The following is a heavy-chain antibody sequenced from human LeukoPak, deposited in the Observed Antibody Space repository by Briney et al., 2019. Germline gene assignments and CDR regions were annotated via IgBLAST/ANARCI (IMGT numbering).Heavy chain of an antibody. V-gene: IGHV1-46*01. CDR1: GYTFTSYY. D-gene: IGHD1-26*01. Sequence: GASVTVSCKASGYTFTSYYMHWVRQAPGQGLEWMGLINPSDGNTSYAQKFQGRVTMTRDMSTSTVYMELSSLRSEDTAVYYCARSGSGSYYDYWGQGTLVTVSS. CDR2: INPSDGNT. CDR3: ARSGSGSYYDY. J-gene: IGHJ4*02.